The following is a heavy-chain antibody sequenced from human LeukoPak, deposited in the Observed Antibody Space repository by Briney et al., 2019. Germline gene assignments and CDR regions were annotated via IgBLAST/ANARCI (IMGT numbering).Heavy chain of an antibody. CDR1: GFTFDDYA. D-gene: IGHD3-10*02. Sequence: GGSLRLSCAASGFTFDDYAMHWVRQAPGKGLEWVSGISWNSGSIGYADSVRGRFTISRDNAKNSLYLQMNSLRAEDTALYYCAKDPTMSFLCYFDYWGQGTLVTVSS. V-gene: IGHV3-9*01. J-gene: IGHJ4*02. CDR3: AKDPTMSFLCYFDY. CDR2: ISWNSGSI.